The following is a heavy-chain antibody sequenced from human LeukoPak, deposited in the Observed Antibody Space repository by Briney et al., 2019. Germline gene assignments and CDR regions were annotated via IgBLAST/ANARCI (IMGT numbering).Heavy chain of an antibody. D-gene: IGHD2-2*01. CDR2: VSPSDGST. Sequence: GASVKVSCKASGFTFSTYYMHWVRQAPGQGLEWMGIVSPSDGSTRYAQKFQGRLTMTRDTSTSTVYMELSSLRSDDTAMYYCARDRSCSSTSCHGDWFDPWGQGTQVIVSS. CDR3: ARDRSCSSTSCHGDWFDP. CDR1: GFTFSTYY. V-gene: IGHV1-46*01. J-gene: IGHJ5*02.